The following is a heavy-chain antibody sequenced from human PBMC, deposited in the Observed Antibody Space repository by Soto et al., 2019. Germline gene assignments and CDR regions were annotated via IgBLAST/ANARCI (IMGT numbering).Heavy chain of an antibody. D-gene: IGHD3-10*01. CDR1: GFTFSGSA. J-gene: IGHJ5*02. CDR3: TRLKNYYGSGSYYIPAYNWFDP. V-gene: IGHV3-73*01. Sequence: VGSLRLSCAASGFTFSGSAMHWVRQASGKGLEWVGRIRSKANSYATAYAASVKGRFTISRDDSKNTAYLQMNSLKTEDTAVYYCTRLKNYYGSGSYYIPAYNWFDPWGQGTLVTVSS. CDR2: IRSKANSYAT.